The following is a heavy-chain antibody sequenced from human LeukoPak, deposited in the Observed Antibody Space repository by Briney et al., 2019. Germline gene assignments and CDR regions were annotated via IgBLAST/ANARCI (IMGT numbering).Heavy chain of an antibody. CDR2: IYPGDSDT. D-gene: IGHD2-15*01. Sequence: GESLKISCKGSGYSFTSYWIGWVRQMPGKRLEWMGIIYPGDSDTRYSPSFQGQVTISADKSISTAYLQWSSLRASDTAMYYCATQDPGYCSGGSCYFYYFDYWGQGTLVTVSS. CDR3: ATQDPGYCSGGSCYFYYFDY. V-gene: IGHV5-51*01. CDR1: GYSFTSYW. J-gene: IGHJ4*02.